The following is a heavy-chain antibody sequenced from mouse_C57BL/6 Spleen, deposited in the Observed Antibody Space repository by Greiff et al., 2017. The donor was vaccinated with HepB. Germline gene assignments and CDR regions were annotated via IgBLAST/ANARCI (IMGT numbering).Heavy chain of an antibody. J-gene: IGHJ2*01. V-gene: IGHV3-6*01. CDR1: GYSITSGYY. Sequence: DVKLQESGPGLVKPSQSLSLTCSVTGYSITSGYYWNWIRQFPGNKLEWMGYISYDGSNNYNPSLKNRISITRDTSKNQFFLKLNSVTTEDTATYYCARAGTEGFDYWGQGTTLTVSS. D-gene: IGHD4-1*01. CDR2: ISYDGSN. CDR3: ARAGTEGFDY.